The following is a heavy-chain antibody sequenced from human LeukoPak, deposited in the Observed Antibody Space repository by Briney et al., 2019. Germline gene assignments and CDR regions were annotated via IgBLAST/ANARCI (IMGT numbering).Heavy chain of an antibody. CDR3: ARREDSSGQFDY. CDR2: ISSSSSYI. Sequence: GSLRLSCAASGFTFSSYSMNWVRQAPGKGLEWVSSISSSSSYIYYADSVKGRFTISRDNAKNSLYLQMNSLRAEDTAVYYCARREDSSGQFDYWGQGTLVTVSS. J-gene: IGHJ4*02. D-gene: IGHD6-19*01. V-gene: IGHV3-21*01. CDR1: GFTFSSYS.